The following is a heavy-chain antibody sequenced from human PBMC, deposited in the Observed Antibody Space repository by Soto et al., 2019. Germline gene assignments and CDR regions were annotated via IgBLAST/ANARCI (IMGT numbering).Heavy chain of an antibody. J-gene: IGHJ4*02. D-gene: IGHD3-3*01. CDR3: AREQVYPDFWRSQFLFNF. V-gene: IGHV3-30-3*01. CDR2: ISHDGSNK. Sequence: QVQLVESGGGVLQPGRSLRLPCVASGFTFSSYTMQWVRQAPGKGLEWVAAISHDGSNKYHADSVKGGFTISTDNSMNMLYLQMNSLRPEDPAVYYCAREQVYPDFWRSQFLFNFWGQGTRVSVSS. CDR1: GFTFSSYT.